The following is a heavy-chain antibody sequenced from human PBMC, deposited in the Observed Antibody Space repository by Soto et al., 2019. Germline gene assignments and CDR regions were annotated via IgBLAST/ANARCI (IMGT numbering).Heavy chain of an antibody. V-gene: IGHV4-30-2*01. J-gene: IGHJ4*02. CDR2: IYHSGST. D-gene: IGHD3-22*01. CDR3: ARAGDSSGYYPDY. Sequence: QLQLQESGSGLVKPSQTLSLTCAVSGGSISSGGYSWSWIRQPPGKGLEWIGYIYHSGSTYYNPSLKSRVTISVDRSKHQFSLKLSSVTAADTAVYYCARAGDSSGYYPDYWGQGTLVTVSS. CDR1: GGSISSGGYS.